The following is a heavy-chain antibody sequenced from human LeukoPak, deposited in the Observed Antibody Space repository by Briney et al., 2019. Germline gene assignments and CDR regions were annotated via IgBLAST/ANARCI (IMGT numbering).Heavy chain of an antibody. D-gene: IGHD5-18*01. V-gene: IGHV4-31*11. CDR1: GDSISSGYDY. J-gene: IGHJ5*02. Sequence: TASETLSLTCAVSGDSISSGYDYWNWIRQPPGKGLEWLGHISTSGSTYYNPSLKSRVTISVDTSKNQFSLKLSSVTAADTAVYYCARDGLSGYSYGDSVGWFDPWGQGTLVTVSS. CDR2: ISTSGST. CDR3: ARDGLSGYSYGDSVGWFDP.